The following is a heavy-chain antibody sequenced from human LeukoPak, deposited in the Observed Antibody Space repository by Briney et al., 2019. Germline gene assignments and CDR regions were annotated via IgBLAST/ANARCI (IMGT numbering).Heavy chain of an antibody. CDR2: IYNSGST. Sequence: SETLSHTCTVSGGSISSSHYYWDWVRQPPGKGLEWIGNIYNSGSTYYNPSLKRRVTISIDTSKNQFSLKLSSVTAADTAMYYCARDLYYGSNLRLFDPWGQGTLVTVSS. CDR3: ARDLYYGSNLRLFDP. D-gene: IGHD3-22*01. CDR1: GGSISSSHYY. V-gene: IGHV4-39*07. J-gene: IGHJ5*02.